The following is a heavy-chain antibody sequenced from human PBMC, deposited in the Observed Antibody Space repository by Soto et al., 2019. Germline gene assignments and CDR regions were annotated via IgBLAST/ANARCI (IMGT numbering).Heavy chain of an antibody. Sequence: SDTPSLTSSFSGDWVTIYYVTGLRKYPEKGLEWIGYMHYTGFSHSNPSLKSRLTTSVDRSKNQFTLQLTSVTVADPVVYYCATSYGNAGYTNWGQGTHVTVSS. CDR1: GDWVTIYY. CDR3: ATSYGNAGYTN. V-gene: IGHV4-59*02. CDR2: MHYTGFS. D-gene: IGHD4-4*01. J-gene: IGHJ4*02.